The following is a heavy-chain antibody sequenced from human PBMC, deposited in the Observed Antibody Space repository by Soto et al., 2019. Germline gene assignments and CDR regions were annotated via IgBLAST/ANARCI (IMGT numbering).Heavy chain of an antibody. CDR2: FSATSENT. D-gene: IGHD6-19*01. Sequence: EVQLLESGGGLVQPGGSLRLSCVGSGFFFSSYTMTWVHRAPGKGLEWVSSFSATSENTYYADSVRGRFTISRDNSKNTLFLQMNSLTAEDTAMYYCAKARDQQWVRLPFDYWGQGILVIVSS. V-gene: IGHV3-23*01. CDR1: GFFFSSYT. CDR3: AKARDQQWVRLPFDY. J-gene: IGHJ4*02.